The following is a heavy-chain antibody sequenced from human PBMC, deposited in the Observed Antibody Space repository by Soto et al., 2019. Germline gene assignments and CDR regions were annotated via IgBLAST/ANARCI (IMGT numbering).Heavy chain of an antibody. D-gene: IGHD4-17*01. CDR1: GYTFTHYG. V-gene: IGHV1-18*01. CDR2: ISTHNGNT. J-gene: IGHJ4*02. Sequence: QVQLVQSGAEVKKSGASMKVSCKASGYTFTHYGISWVSKAPGQGLEWLGWISTHNGNTNYAQKVQARVTMTTDTSTNTAYMQLRSLRSDDTAVYYCSRELHDYGDSHVDYWGQGTLVTVSS. CDR3: SRELHDYGDSHVDY.